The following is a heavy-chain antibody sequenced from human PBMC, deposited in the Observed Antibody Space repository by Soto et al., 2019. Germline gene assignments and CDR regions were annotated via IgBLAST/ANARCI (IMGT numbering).Heavy chain of an antibody. J-gene: IGHJ3*02. CDR1: GGSISSSSYY. D-gene: IGHD3-22*01. CDR3: ATRITMLVVVITTGLAFDI. Sequence: SETLSLTCTVSGGSISSSSYYWGWIRQPPGKGLEWIGITYYSGSTYYNPSLKCRLTISVDTSKNQLSLKLSSVTAADTAVYSCATRITMLVVVITTGLAFDIWGQGTMVA. CDR2: TYYSGST. V-gene: IGHV4-39*01.